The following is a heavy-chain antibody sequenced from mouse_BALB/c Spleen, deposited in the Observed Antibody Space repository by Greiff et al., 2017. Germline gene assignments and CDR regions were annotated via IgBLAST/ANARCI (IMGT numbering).Heavy chain of an antibody. CDR3: ARGGSSGYVEAMDY. CDR1: GYTFSSYW. V-gene: IGHV1-9*01. D-gene: IGHD3-1*01. CDR2: ILPGSGST. Sequence: QVQLQQSGAELMKPGASVKISCKATGYTFSSYWIEWVKQRPGHGLEWIGEILPGSGSTNYNEKFKGKATFTADTSSNTAYMQLSSLTSEDSAVYYCARGGSSGYVEAMDYWGQGTSVTVSS. J-gene: IGHJ4*01.